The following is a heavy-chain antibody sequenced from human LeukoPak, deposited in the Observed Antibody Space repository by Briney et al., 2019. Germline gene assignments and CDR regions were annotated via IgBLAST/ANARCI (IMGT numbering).Heavy chain of an antibody. CDR2: IDPNSGGT. CDR3: ARGDIQWDY. CDR1: GYTFTAYY. V-gene: IGHV1-2*02. D-gene: IGHD6-19*01. Sequence: ASVKVSCKASGYTFTAYYIHWVRQAPGQGPEWMGWIDPNSGGTNFAQKFQGRVTMTRDTSITTAYVELSSLKSDDTAVYYCARGDIQWDYWGQGTQVTVSS. J-gene: IGHJ4*02.